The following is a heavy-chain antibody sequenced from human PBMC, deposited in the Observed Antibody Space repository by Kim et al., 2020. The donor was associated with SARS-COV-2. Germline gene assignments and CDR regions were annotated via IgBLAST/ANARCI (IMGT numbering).Heavy chain of an antibody. Sequence: SVKVSCKASGGTFSSYAISWVRQAPGQGLEWMGRIIPILGIANYAQKFQGRVTITADKSTSTAYMELSSLRSEDTAVYYCARGAIVGATYFDYWGQGTLVTVSS. J-gene: IGHJ4*02. D-gene: IGHD1-26*01. CDR3: ARGAIVGATYFDY. CDR1: GGTFSSYA. CDR2: IIPILGIA. V-gene: IGHV1-69*04.